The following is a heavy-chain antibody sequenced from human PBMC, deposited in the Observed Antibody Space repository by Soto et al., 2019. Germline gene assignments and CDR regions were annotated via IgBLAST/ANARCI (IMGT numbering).Heavy chain of an antibody. CDR3: ARRSSSPGRYYFDY. CDR2: ISYSGST. J-gene: IGHJ4*02. D-gene: IGHD3-16*01. CDR1: GGSISSSVYY. V-gene: IGHV4-31*03. Sequence: QVQLQESGPGLVKPSQTLSLTCTVSGGSISSSVYYWNWIRQHPGKGPEWIGYISYSGSTYYNPSLKSRVSISADTSQNQFSLRLTSVTAADTAVYYCARRSSSPGRYYFDYWGQGTLVTVSS.